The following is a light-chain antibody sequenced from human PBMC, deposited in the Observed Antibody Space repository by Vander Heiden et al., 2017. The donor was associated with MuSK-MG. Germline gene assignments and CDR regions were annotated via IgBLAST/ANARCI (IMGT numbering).Light chain of an antibody. Sequence: DIQMTQSPSSLSASVGDRVTITCRASQSISNYLNWYQQKPGKAPKLLIYAASSLQSGVPSWFSGSGSGTDFTLTISSLQPEDFATYYCQQSYSSPGTFGQGTKVEIK. CDR2: AAS. CDR1: QSISNY. V-gene: IGKV1-39*01. CDR3: QQSYSSPGT. J-gene: IGKJ1*01.